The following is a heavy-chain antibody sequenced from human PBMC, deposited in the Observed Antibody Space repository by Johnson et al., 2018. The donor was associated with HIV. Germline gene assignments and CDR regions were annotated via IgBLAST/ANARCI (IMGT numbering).Heavy chain of an antibody. D-gene: IGHD3-16*01. CDR1: GFSVSSNY. J-gene: IGHJ3*02. CDR2: IKQDGSEK. Sequence: MQLVESGGGLVQPGGSLRLSCAVSGFSVSSNYMSWVRQAPGKGLEWVANIKQDGSEKSYVDSVKGRFTISRDNARNSLYLQMNSLRAEDTAVYYCAKGWGAFDIWGQGTMVTVSS. V-gene: IGHV3-7*01. CDR3: AKGWGAFDI.